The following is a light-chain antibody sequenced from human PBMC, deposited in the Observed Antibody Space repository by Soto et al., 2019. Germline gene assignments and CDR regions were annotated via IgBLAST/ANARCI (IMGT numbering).Light chain of an antibody. J-gene: IGKJ3*01. Sequence: EIVLTQSPATLSLSPGERATLSCRASQSVSSYLAWYQQKPGQAPRLLIYDASNRATGIPARFSGSGSATDFTLTISSLGPEDFAVYYCQQRSNWPPGFTFGPGTKVDIK. CDR2: DAS. CDR3: QQRSNWPPGFT. CDR1: QSVSSY. V-gene: IGKV3-11*01.